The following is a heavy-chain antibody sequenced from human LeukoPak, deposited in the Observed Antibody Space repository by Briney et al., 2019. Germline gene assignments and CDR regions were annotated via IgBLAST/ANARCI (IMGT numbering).Heavy chain of an antibody. CDR2: IKQDESQK. V-gene: IGHV3-7*05. CDR1: GFTFSSSS. CDR3: ARGIMSLDY. D-gene: IGHD3-16*01. J-gene: IGHJ4*02. Sequence: PGGSLRLSCAASGFTFSSSSMSWVRQTPGKGLECVANIKQDESQKYYVDSVKGRFTISRDNAKNSLYLQMNSLRAEDTAVCYCARGIMSLDYWGQGTLVTVSS.